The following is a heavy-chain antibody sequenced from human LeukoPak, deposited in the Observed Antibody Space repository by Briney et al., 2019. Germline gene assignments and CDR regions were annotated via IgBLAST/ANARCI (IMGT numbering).Heavy chain of an antibody. CDR2: ISSSSSI. J-gene: IGHJ4*02. Sequence: GGSRRLSCAASGFIFSSYSMNWVRQAPGKGLEWVSYISSSSSIYYADSVKGRFTISRDNAKNSLYLQMNSLRAEDTAVYYCARGTYYYDSSGYPFWGQGTLVTVSS. V-gene: IGHV3-48*04. CDR1: GFIFSSYS. CDR3: ARGTYYYDSSGYPF. D-gene: IGHD3-22*01.